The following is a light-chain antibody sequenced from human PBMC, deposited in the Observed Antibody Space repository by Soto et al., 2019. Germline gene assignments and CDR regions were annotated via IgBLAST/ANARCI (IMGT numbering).Light chain of an antibody. CDR2: RNN. Sequence: QSALTQPPSASGTPGQKVTISCSGSSSNIGSDFVYWFQQLPGTAPILLIYRNNQRPSGVSDRFSGSKSGTSASLAISGLRSEDEADYYCVSWDGSLSGWVFGGGTQLTVL. CDR3: VSWDGSLSGWV. J-gene: IGLJ3*02. V-gene: IGLV1-47*01. CDR1: SSNIGSDF.